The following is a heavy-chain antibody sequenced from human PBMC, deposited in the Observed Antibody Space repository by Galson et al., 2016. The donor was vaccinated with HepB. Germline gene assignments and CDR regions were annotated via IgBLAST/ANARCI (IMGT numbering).Heavy chain of an antibody. CDR3: ARDVGSRPRRDDY. V-gene: IGHV4-4*07. J-gene: IGHJ4*02. CDR1: GGSISGFY. CDR2: IYTSGNT. D-gene: IGHD2-15*01. Sequence: EPLSLTCTVSGGSISGFYWSWIRQPAGKGLEWIGRIYTSGNTNYNPSLKSRVTMSVDTSKNQFSLKLRSVTAADTAAYYCARDVGSRPRRDDYWGQGTLVTVSS.